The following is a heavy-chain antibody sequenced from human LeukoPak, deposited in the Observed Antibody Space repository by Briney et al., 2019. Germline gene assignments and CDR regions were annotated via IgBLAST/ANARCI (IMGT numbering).Heavy chain of an antibody. V-gene: IGHV4-59*12. J-gene: IGHJ4*02. CDR1: GGSISSYY. Sequence: SETLSLTCTVSGGSISSYYWSWIRQPPGKGLEWIGYIYYSGSTNYNPSLKSRVTISVDTSKNQFSLKLSSVTAADTAVYYCARGITMIVVPYEVYYFDYWGQGTLVTVSS. CDR2: IYYSGST. D-gene: IGHD3-22*01. CDR3: ARGITMIVVPYEVYYFDY.